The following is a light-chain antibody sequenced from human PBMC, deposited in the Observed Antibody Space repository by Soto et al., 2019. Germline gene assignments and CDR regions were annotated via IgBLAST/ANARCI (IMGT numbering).Light chain of an antibody. V-gene: IGKV3-11*01. CDR1: QSVSSS. CDR2: DAS. CDR3: RQRNNWPYT. Sequence: EIVLTQSPATLSLSPGERATLSCRASQSVSSSLAWYLHKPGQAPRLLIDDASNRATGITARFSGSGSGTDFTLTISSLEPEDFAVYYCRQRNNWPYTFGQGTKLEIK. J-gene: IGKJ2*01.